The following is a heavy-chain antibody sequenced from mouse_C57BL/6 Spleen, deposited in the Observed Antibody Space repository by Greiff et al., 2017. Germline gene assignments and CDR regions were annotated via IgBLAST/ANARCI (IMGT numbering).Heavy chain of an antibody. CDR1: GFTFSSYT. Sequence: EVQLVESGGGLVKPGGSLKLSCAASGFTFSSYTMSWVRQTPEKRLEWVATISGGGGNTYYPDSVKGRFTISRDNAKNTLYLQMSSLRSEDTALYYCARQAYGNHGAMDYWGQGTSVTVSS. CDR2: ISGGGGNT. V-gene: IGHV5-9*01. J-gene: IGHJ4*01. D-gene: IGHD2-1*01. CDR3: ARQAYGNHGAMDY.